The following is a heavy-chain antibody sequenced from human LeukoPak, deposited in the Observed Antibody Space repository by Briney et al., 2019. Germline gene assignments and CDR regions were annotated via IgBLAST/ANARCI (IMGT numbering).Heavy chain of an antibody. CDR2: INPTGGSA. CDR1: GYTFSSYY. CDR3: AKCRVSNSGSADY. Sequence: GASVKVSCKASGYTFSSYYMHWVRQAPGQGLEWMGQINPTGGSATYAQKFQGRITMTGDTSTSTVYMELSSLRSDDTAVYYCAKCRVSNSGSADYWGQGTLVTVSS. D-gene: IGHD6-19*01. V-gene: IGHV1-46*01. J-gene: IGHJ4*02.